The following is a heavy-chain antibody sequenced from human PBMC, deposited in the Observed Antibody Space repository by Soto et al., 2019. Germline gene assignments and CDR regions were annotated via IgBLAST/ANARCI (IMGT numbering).Heavy chain of an antibody. CDR3: ARERRNSSN. CDR1: GGTFSSYT. D-gene: IGHD6-6*01. J-gene: IGHJ4*02. CDR2: IIPILGIA. Sequence: QVQLVQSGAEVKKPGSSVKVSCKASGGTFSSYTISWVRQAPGQGLEWMGRIIPILGIANYAQKFQRRVQITADKPTGTAYMELGSLRPEDTAVYYCARERRNSSNWGQGTLVTVSS. V-gene: IGHV1-69*08.